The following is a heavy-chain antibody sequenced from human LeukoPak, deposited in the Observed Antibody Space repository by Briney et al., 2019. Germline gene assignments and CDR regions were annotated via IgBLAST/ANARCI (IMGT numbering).Heavy chain of an antibody. D-gene: IGHD3-16*02. Sequence: PSETLSLTCAVYGGSFSGYYWSWIRQPPGKGLEWIGEINHSGSTNYNPSLKSRVTISVDTSKNQFSLKLSSVTAADTAVYYCARGRYSPTRAYYFDYWGQGTLVTVSS. CDR2: INHSGST. CDR3: ARGRYSPTRAYYFDY. CDR1: GGSFSGYY. V-gene: IGHV4-34*01. J-gene: IGHJ4*02.